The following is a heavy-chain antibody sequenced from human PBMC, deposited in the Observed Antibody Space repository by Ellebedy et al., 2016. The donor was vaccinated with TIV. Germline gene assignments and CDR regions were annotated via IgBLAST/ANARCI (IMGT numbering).Heavy chain of an antibody. CDR1: GFSFRSYW. Sequence: GESLKISCGSSGFSFRSYWMTWVRQAPGKGLEWVANINQDGSMKNFVDSVKGRFTLSRDHAKNSLYLQMNSLRDEDTAVYYCATDGSYGDYRSPTHAFVIWGQGTMVTVSS. CDR3: ATDGSYGDYRSPTHAFVI. J-gene: IGHJ3*02. CDR2: INQDGSMK. V-gene: IGHV3-7*01. D-gene: IGHD4-17*01.